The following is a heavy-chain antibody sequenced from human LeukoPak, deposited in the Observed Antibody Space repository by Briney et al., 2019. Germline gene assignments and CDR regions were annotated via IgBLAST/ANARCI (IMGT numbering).Heavy chain of an antibody. Sequence: PGGSLRLSCAASGFTFSSYWMSWVRQAPGKGLEWVANIKQDGSEKYYVDSVKGRFTISRDNSNNTLYLQMNSLRPEDTAIYFCAKDTIRSSWYKSRSLDQWGQGTVVTVSS. D-gene: IGHD6-13*01. CDR1: GFTFSSYW. CDR2: IKQDGSEK. CDR3: AKDTIRSSWYKSRSLDQ. J-gene: IGHJ4*02. V-gene: IGHV3-7*04.